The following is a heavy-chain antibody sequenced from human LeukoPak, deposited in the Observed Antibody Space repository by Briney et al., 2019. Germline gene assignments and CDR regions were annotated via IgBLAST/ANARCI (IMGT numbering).Heavy chain of an antibody. J-gene: IGHJ5*02. V-gene: IGHV1-18*01. D-gene: IGHD3-10*01. CDR2: ISAYNGNT. CDR1: GYTFTSYG. CDR3: ARVDLYYYGSGSYQPWFDP. Sequence: GASVTVSCTASGYTFTSYGISWVRQAPGQGLEWMGWISAYNGNTNYAQKLQGRVTMTTDTSTSTAYMELRSLRSDDTAVYYCARVDLYYYGSGSYQPWFDPWGQGTLVTVSS.